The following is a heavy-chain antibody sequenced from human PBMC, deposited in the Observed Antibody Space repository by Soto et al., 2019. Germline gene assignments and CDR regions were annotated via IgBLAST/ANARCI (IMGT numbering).Heavy chain of an antibody. D-gene: IGHD2-2*01. CDR2: IYYSGST. CDR1: GGSISSYY. Sequence: SETLSLTCTVSGGSISSYYWSWIRQPPGKGLEWIGYIYYSGSTNYNPSLKSRVTISVDTSKNQFSLKLSSVTAADTAVYYCARHYCSSTSCYVMGEFDPWGQGTLVTVSS. CDR3: ARHYCSSTSCYVMGEFDP. V-gene: IGHV4-59*08. J-gene: IGHJ5*02.